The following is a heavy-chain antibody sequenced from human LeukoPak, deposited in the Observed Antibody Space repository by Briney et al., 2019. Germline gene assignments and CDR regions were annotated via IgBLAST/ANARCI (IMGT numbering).Heavy chain of an antibody. CDR1: GFTLSSYW. Sequence: PGGSLRLSCAVSGFTLSSYWMHWVRQLPGKGLVWVSRINSDGSGISYAGSVKGRFTISRHNAKNTLYLQMNSLRAEDTAVYYCARGNAHAFDIWGQGTMVTVSS. J-gene: IGHJ3*02. CDR2: INSDGSGI. CDR3: ARGNAHAFDI. V-gene: IGHV3-74*01.